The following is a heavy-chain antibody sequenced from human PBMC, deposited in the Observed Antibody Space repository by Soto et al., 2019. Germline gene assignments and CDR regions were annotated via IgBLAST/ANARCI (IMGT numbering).Heavy chain of an antibody. CDR2: ISYDGSNK. D-gene: IGHD6-19*01. Sequence: PGGSLRLSCAASGFTFSSYAMHWVRQAPGKGLEWVAVISYDGSNKYYADSVKGRFTISRDNSKNTLYLQMNSLRAEDTAVYYCAKAVAVAGEVLFDYWGQGTLVTVSS. J-gene: IGHJ4*02. V-gene: IGHV3-30*04. CDR1: GFTFSSYA. CDR3: AKAVAVAGEVLFDY.